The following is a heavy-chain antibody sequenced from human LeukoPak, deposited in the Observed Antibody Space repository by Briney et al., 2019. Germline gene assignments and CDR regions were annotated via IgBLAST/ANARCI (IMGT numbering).Heavy chain of an antibody. CDR2: IYYSGST. J-gene: IGHJ4*02. Sequence: PSETLSLTCTVSGGSISSYYWTWIRQPPGKRLEWTGYIYYSGSTNYNPSLKSRVTISLDTSKNQFSLKLTSVTAADTAVYYCAREYCSSSSCYFDYWGQGTLVTVSS. CDR3: AREYCSSSSCYFDY. D-gene: IGHD2-15*01. V-gene: IGHV4-59*01. CDR1: GGSISSYY.